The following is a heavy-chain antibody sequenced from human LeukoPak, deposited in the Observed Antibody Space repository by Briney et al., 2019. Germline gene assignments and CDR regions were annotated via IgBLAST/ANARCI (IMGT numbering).Heavy chain of an antibody. CDR2: INPNSGGT. V-gene: IGHV1-2*02. Sequence: ASVKVSCKASGYTFTGYYMHWVRQAPGHGLEWMGWINPNSGGTNYAQKFQGRVTMTRDTSISTAYMELSRLRSDDTAVYYCARCGNIVVVPAACPYWGQGTLVTVSS. CDR1: GYTFTGYY. CDR3: ARCGNIVVVPAACPY. J-gene: IGHJ4*02. D-gene: IGHD2-2*01.